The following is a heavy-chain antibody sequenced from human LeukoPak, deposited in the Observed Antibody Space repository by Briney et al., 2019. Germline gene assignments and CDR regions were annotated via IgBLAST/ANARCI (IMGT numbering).Heavy chain of an antibody. V-gene: IGHV3-49*04. CDR3: ARELSGSYYDFDY. CDR1: GFTFGDYA. D-gene: IGHD1-26*01. Sequence: GRSLRLSCTASGFTFGDYAMSWVRQAPGKGLEWVGFIRTKAYGGTTEYAASVKGRFTISRDDSKSIVYLQMNSLKTEDTGVYYCARELSGSYYDFDYWGQGTLVTVSS. J-gene: IGHJ4*02. CDR2: IRTKAYGGTT.